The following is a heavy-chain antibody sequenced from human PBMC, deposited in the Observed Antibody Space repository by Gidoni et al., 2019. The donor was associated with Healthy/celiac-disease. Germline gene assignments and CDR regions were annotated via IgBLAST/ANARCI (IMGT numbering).Heavy chain of an antibody. J-gene: IGHJ6*02. V-gene: IGHV1-8*01. CDR1: GYTFTSYD. CDR3: ARGSPVVFGVVIEGYGMDV. CDR2: MNPNSGNT. D-gene: IGHD3-3*01. Sequence: QVQLVQSGAEVKKPGASVKVSCKASGYTFTSYDLNWVRQATGQGLEWMGWMNPNSGNTGYAQKFQGRVTMTRNTSISTAYMELSSLRSEDTAVYYCARGSPVVFGVVIEGYGMDVWGQGTTVTVSS.